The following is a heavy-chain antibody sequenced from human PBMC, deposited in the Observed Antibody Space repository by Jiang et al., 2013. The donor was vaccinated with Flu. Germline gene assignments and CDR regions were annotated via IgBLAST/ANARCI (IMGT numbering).Heavy chain of an antibody. CDR2: ISTYNGNT. V-gene: IGHV1-18*04. J-gene: IGHJ4*02. Sequence: SVKVSCKASGYTFTSDDISWVRQAPGQGLEWMGWISTYNGNTNYAQNLQGRVTMTTDTSTNTAYMELRNLRSDDTAVYYCARDAGSVRTYSSWGYFDFWGQGTLVTVSS. CDR3: ARDAGSVRTYSSWGYFDF. CDR1: GYTFTSDD. D-gene: IGHD6-6*01.